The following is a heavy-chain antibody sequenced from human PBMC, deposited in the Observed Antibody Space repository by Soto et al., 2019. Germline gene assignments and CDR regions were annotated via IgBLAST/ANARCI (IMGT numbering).Heavy chain of an antibody. D-gene: IGHD4-4*01. CDR1: GYSFTSYW. CDR3: ARLNRVTPRPYSSYGMDV. Sequence: PGESLKISCKGSGYSFTSYWIGWVRQMPGKGLEWMGIIYPGDSDTRYSPSFQGQVTISADKSISTAYLQWSSLKASDTAMYYCARLNRVTPRPYSSYGMDVWGQGPTVTLSS. V-gene: IGHV5-51*01. J-gene: IGHJ6*02. CDR2: IYPGDSDT.